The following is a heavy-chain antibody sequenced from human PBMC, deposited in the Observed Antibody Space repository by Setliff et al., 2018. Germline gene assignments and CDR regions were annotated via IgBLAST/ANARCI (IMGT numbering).Heavy chain of an antibody. D-gene: IGHD3-10*01. Sequence: SETLSLTCTVSDGSLYSGNYYWTWIRQPAGKALEWIGHIHGTEGTHYNPSLESRVTISRDKSPNQFSLMLRSVTAANTALYYCARGYYNGRGYYYLPCSFDSWGRGIVVTVSS. J-gene: IGHJ4*02. CDR3: ARGYYNGRGYYYLPCSFDS. CDR2: IHGTEGT. CDR1: DGSLYSGNYY. V-gene: IGHV4-61*09.